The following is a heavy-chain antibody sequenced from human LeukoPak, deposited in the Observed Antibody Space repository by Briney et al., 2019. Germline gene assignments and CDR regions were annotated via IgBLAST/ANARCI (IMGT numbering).Heavy chain of an antibody. CDR1: GASISHYY. D-gene: IGHD3-9*01. J-gene: IGHJ4*02. V-gene: IGHV4-4*07. CDR2: IYTTGST. Sequence: SGTLSLTCTVSGASISHYYWSWIRQPAGKGLEWIGRIYTTGSTNYNPSLKSRVTMSVDTSKNQFSLRLSSVTAADTAVYYCATIAPTGSVYAPDYWGQGTLVTVSS. CDR3: ATIAPTGSVYAPDY.